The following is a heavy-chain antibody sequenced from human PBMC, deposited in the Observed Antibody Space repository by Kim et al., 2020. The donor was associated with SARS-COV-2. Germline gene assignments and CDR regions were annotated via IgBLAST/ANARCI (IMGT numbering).Heavy chain of an antibody. V-gene: IGHV3-30*03. CDR3: ARGGGYGTGYYVLDV. CDR1: GFTFSSYG. Sequence: GGSLRLSCAASGFTFSSYGMHWVRQVPGTGLEWVALISYDGSTGKYADSVKGRFTISRDNSKSTLYLQVNSLRAEDTAVYYCARGGGYGTGYYVLDVWG. J-gene: IGHJ6*02. D-gene: IGHD5-12*01. CDR2: ISYDGSTG.